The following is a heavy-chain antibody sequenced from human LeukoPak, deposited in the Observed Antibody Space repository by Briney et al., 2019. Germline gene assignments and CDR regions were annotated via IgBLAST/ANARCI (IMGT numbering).Heavy chain of an antibody. J-gene: IGHJ5*02. D-gene: IGHD3/OR15-3a*01. CDR1: GGSISSYY. CDR2: IYYSGSA. V-gene: IGHV4-59*01. CDR3: ARDKGTSGWFDP. Sequence: PSETLSLTCTVSGGSISSYYWSWIRKPPGKGLVWIGYIYYSGSANYNPSLKSRVTISVDTSKNQFSLKLSSVTAADTAVYYCARDKGTSGWFDPWGQGTLVTVSS.